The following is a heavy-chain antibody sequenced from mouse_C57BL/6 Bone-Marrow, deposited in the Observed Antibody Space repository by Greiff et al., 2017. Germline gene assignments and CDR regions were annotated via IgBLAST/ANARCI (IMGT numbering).Heavy chain of an antibody. V-gene: IGHV1-39*01. D-gene: IGHD3-2*02. CDR3: ARKGERQLSLYARDY. CDR1: GYSFTDYN. CDR2: INPNYGAT. Sequence: LVESGPELVKPGASVKISCKASGYSFTDYNMNWVKQSNGKSLEWIGVINPNYGATSYNQKFKGKATLTVDHSSSTAYMQLNSLTSEDSAVYYGARKGERQLSLYARDYWGQGTSVTVSS. J-gene: IGHJ4*01.